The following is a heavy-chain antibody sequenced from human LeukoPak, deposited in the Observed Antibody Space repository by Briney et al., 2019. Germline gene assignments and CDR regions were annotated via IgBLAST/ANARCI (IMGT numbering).Heavy chain of an antibody. V-gene: IGHV4-59*01. CDR1: GGSISSYY. CDR3: ARQGHFSGSYQAFDY. Sequence: PSETLSLTCTVSGGSISSYYWSWIRQPPGKGLEWIGYIYYSGSTNYNPSLKSRVTISVDTSKNQFSLKLSSVTAADTAVYYCARQGHFSGSYQAFDYWGQGTLVTVSS. CDR2: IYYSGST. J-gene: IGHJ4*02. D-gene: IGHD1-26*01.